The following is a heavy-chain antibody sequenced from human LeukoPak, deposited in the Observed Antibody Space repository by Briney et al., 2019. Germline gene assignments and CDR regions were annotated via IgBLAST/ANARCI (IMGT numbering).Heavy chain of an antibody. CDR3: AVGNCPTTSCYPGVAFDI. V-gene: IGHV4-61*02. CDR2: LYVSGST. Sequence: SQTLSLTCTVSGVSISSGGYFWSWIRQPAGKGLEWIGRLYVSGSTNYNPSLQSRVTISVDTSKNQFSLKLTSVTAADTAVYYCAVGNCPTTSCYPGVAFDIWGQGTMVTVSS. D-gene: IGHD2-2*01. CDR1: GVSISSGGYF. J-gene: IGHJ3*02.